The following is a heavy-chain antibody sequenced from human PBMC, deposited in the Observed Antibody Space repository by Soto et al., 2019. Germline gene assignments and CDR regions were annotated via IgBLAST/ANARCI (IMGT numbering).Heavy chain of an antibody. CDR1: GYTFTNYG. J-gene: IGHJ6*02. V-gene: IGHV1-18*04. CDR3: ARWSFLGNSCWPNLGDYYVMAV. D-gene: IGHD3-16*01. CDR2: ISTYNGNT. Sequence: ASVKVACKASGYTFTNYGISWVRQAPGQGLEWMGWISTYNGNTNYAQKIQGRVTMTTDTSTSTAYLELRSLRSDDTALYYCARWSFLGNSCWPNLGDYYVMAVRGQGTTVIVSS.